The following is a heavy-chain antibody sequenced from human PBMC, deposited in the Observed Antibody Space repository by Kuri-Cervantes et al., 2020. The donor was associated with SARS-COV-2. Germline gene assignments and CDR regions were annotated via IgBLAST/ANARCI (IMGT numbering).Heavy chain of an antibody. CDR2: IYSGGST. J-gene: IGHJ4*02. CDR1: GFTVSSNY. V-gene: IGHV3-66*01. Sequence: GGSLRLSCAASGFTVSSNYMSWVRQAPGKGLEWVSVIYSGGSTYYADSVKGRFTISRDNSKNTLYLQMNSLRAEDTAVYYCARDLSWTAAGSLDYWGQGTLVTVSS. D-gene: IGHD6-13*01. CDR3: ARDLSWTAAGSLDY.